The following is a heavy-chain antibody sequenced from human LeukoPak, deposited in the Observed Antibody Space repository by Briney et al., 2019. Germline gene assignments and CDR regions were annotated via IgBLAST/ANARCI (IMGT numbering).Heavy chain of an antibody. V-gene: IGHV1-2*02. J-gene: IGHJ6*03. CDR1: GYTFNAYN. Sequence: ASVKVSCKASGYTFNAYNMHWVRQAPGQGLEWMGWINPKSGGANYAQKFQGRVTMTCDTSISTAHMELSRLRSDDTAVYYCARGLGRGGYSSSRNPRRGYYYMDVWGKGTTVTVSS. CDR2: INPKSGGA. CDR3: ARGLGRGGYSSSRNPRRGYYYMDV. D-gene: IGHD6-13*01.